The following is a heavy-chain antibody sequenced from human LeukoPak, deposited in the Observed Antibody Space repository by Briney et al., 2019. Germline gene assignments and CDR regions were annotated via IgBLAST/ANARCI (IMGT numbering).Heavy chain of an antibody. CDR2: MNPNSGNT. CDR3: ARGRRGYSYGYREYHFDY. CDR1: GYTFTSYD. J-gene: IGHJ4*02. Sequence: ASVKVSCKASGYTFTSYDINWVRQATGQGLEWMGWMNPNSGNTGYAQKFQGRVTMTRNTSISTAYMELSSLRSEDTAVYYCARGRRGYSYGYREYHFDYWGQGTLVTVSS. D-gene: IGHD5-18*01. V-gene: IGHV1-8*01.